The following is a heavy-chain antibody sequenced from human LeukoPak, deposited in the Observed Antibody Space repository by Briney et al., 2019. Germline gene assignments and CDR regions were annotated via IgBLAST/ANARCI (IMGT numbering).Heavy chain of an antibody. CDR3: AKIVGATSTSFDY. D-gene: IGHD1-26*01. CDR2: ISYDGSNK. J-gene: IGHJ4*02. Sequence: PGGSLRLSCAASGFTFSSYAMHWVRQAPGKGLEWVAVISYDGSNKYYADSVKGRFTISRDNSKNTLYLQMNSLRAEDTAVYYCAKIVGATSTSFDYWGQGTLVTVSS. CDR1: GFTFSSYA. V-gene: IGHV3-30-3*02.